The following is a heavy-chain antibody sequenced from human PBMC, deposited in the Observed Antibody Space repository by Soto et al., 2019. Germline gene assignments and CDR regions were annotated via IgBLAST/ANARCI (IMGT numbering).Heavy chain of an antibody. CDR1: EFTFANAW. D-gene: IGHD4-17*01. CDR3: TSLYYGH. J-gene: IGHJ4*02. CDR2: IKSKADGGTT. V-gene: IGHV3-15*01. Sequence: GGSLRLSCAASEFTFANAWISWVRQAPGKGLEWVGRIKSKADGGTTDYAAPVKGRFTISRDESQNTLYLQMNSLKTEDTAVYYCTSLYYGHWGQGTPVTVSS.